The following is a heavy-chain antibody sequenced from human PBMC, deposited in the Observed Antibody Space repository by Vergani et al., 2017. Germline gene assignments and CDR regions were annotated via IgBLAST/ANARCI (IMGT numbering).Heavy chain of an antibody. D-gene: IGHD2-15*01. V-gene: IGHV3-23*01. J-gene: IGHJ5*02. CDR3: ARDQLYCSGGSCYSGWFDP. CDR1: GFTFSSYA. Sequence: EVQLLESGGGLVQPGGSLRLSCAASGFTFSSYAMSWVRQAPGKGLEWVSAISGSGGSTYYADSVKGRFTLSRDNAKNTLYLQMNSLRAEDTAVYYCARDQLYCSGGSCYSGWFDPWGQGTLVTVSS. CDR2: ISGSGGST.